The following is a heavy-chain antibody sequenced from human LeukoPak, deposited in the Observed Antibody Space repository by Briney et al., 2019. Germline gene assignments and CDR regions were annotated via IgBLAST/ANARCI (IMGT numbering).Heavy chain of an antibody. J-gene: IGHJ4*02. V-gene: IGHV4-59*08. CDR2: IYYSGST. CDR3: ARRSDYFDY. D-gene: IGHD6-19*01. CDR1: GGSISSYY. Sequence: KPSETLSLTCTVSGGSISSYYWSWIRQPPGKGLEWIGYIYYSGSTNYNPSLKSRVTISVDTSKNQFSLKLSSVTAADTAVYYCARRSDYFDYWGQGTLVTVSS.